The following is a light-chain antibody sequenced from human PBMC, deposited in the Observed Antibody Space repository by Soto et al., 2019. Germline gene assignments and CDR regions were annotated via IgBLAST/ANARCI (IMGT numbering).Light chain of an antibody. J-gene: IGLJ1*01. Sequence: QSVLTQPASVSGSPGQSITTSCTGTSSDVGGYNYVSWYQQHPGKAPKLMIYEVSNRPSGVSNRFSGSKSGNTASLTISGLQAEDEADYYCGSYTSSSTKVFGTGTKVTVL. CDR2: EVS. CDR1: SSDVGGYNY. V-gene: IGLV2-14*01. CDR3: GSYTSSSTKV.